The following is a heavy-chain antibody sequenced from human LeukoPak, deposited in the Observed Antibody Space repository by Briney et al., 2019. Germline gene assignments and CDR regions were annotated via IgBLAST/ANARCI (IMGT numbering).Heavy chain of an antibody. J-gene: IGHJ4*02. CDR2: ISGDGGTR. Sequence: GGSLRLSCAASGFTFYDYPMHWVRQVTGKGLEWVSLISGDGGTRYYADSVKGRFTISKDNIKNSLYLQMNSLRTEDTALYYCAKDYYWGQGTLVTVSS. V-gene: IGHV3-43*02. CDR1: GFTFYDYP. CDR3: AKDYY.